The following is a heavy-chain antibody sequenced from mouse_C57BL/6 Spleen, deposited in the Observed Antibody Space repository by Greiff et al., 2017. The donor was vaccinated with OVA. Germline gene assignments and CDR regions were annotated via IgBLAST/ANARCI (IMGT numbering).Heavy chain of an antibody. CDR3: ARDDYGSRDY. CDR2: IDPSDSET. V-gene: IGHV1-52*01. Sequence: QVQLQQPGAELVRPGSSVKLSCKASGYTFTSYWMHWVKQRPIQGLEWIGNIDPSDSETHYNQKFKDKATLTVDKSSSTAYMQLSSLTSEDSAVYYCARDDYGSRDYWGQGTTLTVSS. D-gene: IGHD1-1*01. CDR1: GYTFTSYW. J-gene: IGHJ2*01.